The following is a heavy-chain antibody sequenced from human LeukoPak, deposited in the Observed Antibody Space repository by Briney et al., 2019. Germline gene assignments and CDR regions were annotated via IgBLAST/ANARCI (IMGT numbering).Heavy chain of an antibody. CDR3: TTDRARRYSYGPEYFQH. Sequence: PGGSLRLSCAASGFTFSNAWMSWVRQAPGKGLEWVGRIKSKTDGRTTDYAAPVKGRFTISRDHSKNTLYLQMTRLKTEDTAVYYCTTDRARRYSYGPEYFQHWGQGTLVTVSS. D-gene: IGHD5-18*01. CDR2: IKSKTDGRTT. J-gene: IGHJ1*01. V-gene: IGHV3-15*01. CDR1: GFTFSNAW.